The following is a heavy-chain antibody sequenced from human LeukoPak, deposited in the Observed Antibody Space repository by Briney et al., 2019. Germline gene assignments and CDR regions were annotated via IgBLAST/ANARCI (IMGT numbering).Heavy chain of an antibody. V-gene: IGHV4-34*01. CDR1: GGSISGYY. CDR2: SNDSGST. D-gene: IGHD3-3*01. J-gene: IGHJ4*02. CDR3: ARGKDDYDFWSGYPH. Sequence: PSETLSLTCAVYGGSISGYYWSWIRQPPGRGLEWIGESNDSGSTNHTPSLKSRVTISLDTSKNQFSLRLRSVTAADTAVYYCARGKDDYDFWSGYPHWGQGTLVTVSS.